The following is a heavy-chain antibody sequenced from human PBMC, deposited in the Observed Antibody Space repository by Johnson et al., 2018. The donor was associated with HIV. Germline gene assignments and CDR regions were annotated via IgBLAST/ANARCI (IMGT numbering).Heavy chain of an antibody. D-gene: IGHD3-3*01. CDR1: GFTVSSNY. CDR3: ARGMYYNFWSGYGIRWDAFDI. V-gene: IGHV3-66*01. Sequence: MQLVESGGGLVQPGGSLRLSCAASGFTVSSNYMSWVRQAPGKGLEWVSVIYSGGSTYYADSVKGRFTISREDAKNSLYLQMNSLSAGDTAVYYCARGMYYNFWSGYGIRWDAFDIWGQGAMVTVSS. J-gene: IGHJ3*02. CDR2: IYSGGST.